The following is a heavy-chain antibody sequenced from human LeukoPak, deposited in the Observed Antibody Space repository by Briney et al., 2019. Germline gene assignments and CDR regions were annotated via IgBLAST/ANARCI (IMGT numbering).Heavy chain of an antibody. CDR2: MNPNSGNT. V-gene: IGHV1-8*01. D-gene: IGHD3-22*01. CDR3: AKRRDYDSTGYYFTPYYFDY. Sequence: GASVKVSCKASGYTFTTYDINWVRQATGQGLEWMGWMNPNSGNTGYAQKFQGRVTMTRNTSISTAYMELSSLRSEDTAVYYCAKRRDYDSTGYYFTPYYFDYWGQGTLVTVSS. J-gene: IGHJ4*02. CDR1: GYTFTTYD.